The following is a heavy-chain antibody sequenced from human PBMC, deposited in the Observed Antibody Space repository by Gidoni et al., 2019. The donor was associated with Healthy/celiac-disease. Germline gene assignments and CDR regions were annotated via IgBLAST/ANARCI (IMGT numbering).Heavy chain of an antibody. V-gene: IGHV4-39*01. Sequence: QLQLQESGPGLVKPSETLSLTCTVSGGSISSSSYYWGWLRQPPGKGLEWIGSIYYSGSTYYNPSLKSRVTISVDTSKNQFSLKLSSVTAADTAVYYCARINWVGAFDIWGQGTMVTVSS. J-gene: IGHJ3*02. CDR2: IYYSGST. D-gene: IGHD1-1*01. CDR3: ARINWVGAFDI. CDR1: GGSISSSSYY.